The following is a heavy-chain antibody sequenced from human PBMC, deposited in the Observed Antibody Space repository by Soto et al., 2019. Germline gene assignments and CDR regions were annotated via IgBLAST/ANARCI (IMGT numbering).Heavy chain of an antibody. CDR1: GYTFTNYG. V-gene: IGHV1-18*01. J-gene: IGHJ5*02. D-gene: IGHD6-13*01. CDR3: ARVPAYSTRWSSDPWFDP. CDR2: INPYNGNT. Sequence: QVLLVQSGAAVKTPGASVKSSCQASGYTFTNYGITWVRQTPGQGFEWMAWINPYNGNTNYAQNLQARVTMTTDTSTSTVYMELRSLRSGHTAVYYCARVPAYSTRWSSDPWFDPWGQGTLVTVSS.